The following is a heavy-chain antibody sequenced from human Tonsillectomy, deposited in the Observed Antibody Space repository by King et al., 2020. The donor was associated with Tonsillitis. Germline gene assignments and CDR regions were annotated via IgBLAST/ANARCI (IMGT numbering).Heavy chain of an antibody. Sequence: VQLVESGGGLVQPGGSLRLSCTASGFAISSSWMHWVRQLPGKGLVWVSRLKSDGRSTLYADSVKGRFTISRDNANNTLYLQMNSLSAADTAVYYCASEREGYHGALDTWGQGTTVTVSS. CDR3: ASEREGYHGALDT. J-gene: IGHJ3*02. CDR1: GFAISSSW. V-gene: IGHV3-74*01. D-gene: IGHD5-24*01. CDR2: LKSDGRST.